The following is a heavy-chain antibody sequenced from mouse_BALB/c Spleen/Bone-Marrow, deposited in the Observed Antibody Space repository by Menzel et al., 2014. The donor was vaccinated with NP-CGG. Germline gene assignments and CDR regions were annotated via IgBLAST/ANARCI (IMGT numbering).Heavy chain of an antibody. CDR3: ARLGYYGSSDY. CDR1: GFDFSRYW. V-gene: IGHV4-1*02. D-gene: IGHD1-1*01. CDR2: INPDSSTI. J-gene: IGHJ2*01. Sequence: VQLQQPGGGLVQPGGSLKLSCAASGFDFSRYWMSWVRQAPGKGLERIGEINPDSSTINYTPSLKDKFIISRDNAKNTLYLQMSKVRSEDTALYYCARLGYYGSSDYWGQGTTLTVPS.